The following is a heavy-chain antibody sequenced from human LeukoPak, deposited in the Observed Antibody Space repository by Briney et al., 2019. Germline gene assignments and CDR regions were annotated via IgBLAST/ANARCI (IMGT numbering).Heavy chain of an antibody. Sequence: GGSLRLSCAASGFTFSSYAMSWVRQAPGEGMEWVSAISGSGGSTYYADSVKGRFTISRDNSKNTLYLQMNSLRAEDTAVYYCAKAAYILKPPLVKYFDYWGQGTLVTVSS. D-gene: IGHD1-26*01. CDR2: ISGSGGST. V-gene: IGHV3-23*01. CDR3: AKAAYILKPPLVKYFDY. CDR1: GFTFSSYA. J-gene: IGHJ4*02.